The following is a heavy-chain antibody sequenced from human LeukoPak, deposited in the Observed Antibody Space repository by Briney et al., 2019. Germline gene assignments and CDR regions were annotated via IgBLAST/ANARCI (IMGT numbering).Heavy chain of an antibody. CDR1: GGSISSYY. J-gene: IGHJ5*02. D-gene: IGHD3-3*01. CDR3: ARQTYYDFWSGYYGWFDP. Sequence: SETLSLTCTVSGGSISSYYWSWIRQPPGKGLEWIGYIYYSGSTNYNPSLKSRVTISVDTSKNQFSLKLSSVTAADTAVYYCARQTYYDFWSGYYGWFDPWGQGTLVTVSS. CDR2: IYYSGST. V-gene: IGHV4-59*08.